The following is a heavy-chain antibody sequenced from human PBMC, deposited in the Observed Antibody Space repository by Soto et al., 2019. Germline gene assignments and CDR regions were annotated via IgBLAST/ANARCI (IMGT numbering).Heavy chain of an antibody. V-gene: IGHV4-59*01. CDR1: GGSISSYY. CDR2: IYYSGST. Sequence: PSETLSLTCTVSGGSISSYYWSWIRQPPGKGLEWIGYIYYSGSTNYNPSIKSRVTISVDTSKNQFSLKLSSVTAADTAVNYYTRESPWYRGVITDYYYYYMDVWGKGTTVTVSS. D-gene: IGHD3-10*01. J-gene: IGHJ6*03. CDR3: TRESPWYRGVITDYYYYYMDV.